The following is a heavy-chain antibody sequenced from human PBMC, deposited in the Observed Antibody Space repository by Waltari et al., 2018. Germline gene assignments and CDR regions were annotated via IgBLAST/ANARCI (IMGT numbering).Heavy chain of an antibody. D-gene: IGHD7-27*01. CDR2: SYHSGST. V-gene: IGHV4-30-2*01. CDR3: AREAGQLGIDY. CDR1: GGSISGGYS. Sequence: QLQLQESGSGLMKPSQTLSLTCAVSGGSISGGYSWSWIRQPPGKGLEWIGYSYHSGSTSYNPSLKSRVTISVDKSKNQFSLKLNSVTAADTAVYYCAREAGQLGIDYWGQGILVTVSS. J-gene: IGHJ4*02.